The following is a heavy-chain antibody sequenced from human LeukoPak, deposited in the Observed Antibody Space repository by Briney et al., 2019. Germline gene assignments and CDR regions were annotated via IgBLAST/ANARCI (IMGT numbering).Heavy chain of an antibody. D-gene: IGHD3-3*01. CDR1: GLTFSSHW. Sequence: GGSLRLSCAASGLTFSSHWMHWVRQAPGKGLVWVSRITNDGSSTTYADSVKGRFTISRDNAKNMLYLQVNSLRAEDTAVYYCARPLYDFWSGYYGWGQGTLVTVSS. CDR3: ARPLYDFWSGYYG. J-gene: IGHJ4*02. CDR2: ITNDGSST. V-gene: IGHV3-74*01.